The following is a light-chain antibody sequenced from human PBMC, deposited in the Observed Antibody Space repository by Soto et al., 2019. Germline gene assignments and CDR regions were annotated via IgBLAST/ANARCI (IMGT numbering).Light chain of an antibody. Sequence: IVMRQSPATLSVSPGERATLSCRASQSVSSNLAWYQQKPGQAPRLLIYGASTRATGVPDRFSASGSGTEFTLTISSLQSEDFALYYCQQYNNRPPWTFGQGTRVEV. J-gene: IGKJ1*01. V-gene: IGKV3-15*01. CDR1: QSVSSN. CDR3: QQYNNRPPWT. CDR2: GAS.